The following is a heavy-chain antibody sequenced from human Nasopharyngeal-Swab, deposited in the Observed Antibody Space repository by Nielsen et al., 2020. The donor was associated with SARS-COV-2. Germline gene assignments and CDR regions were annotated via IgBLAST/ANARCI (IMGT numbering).Heavy chain of an antibody. Sequence: ASVKVSCKASGYTFTSYGISWVRQAPGQGLEWMGWISAYNGNTNYAQQLQGRVTMTTDTSTSTAYMELRSLRSDDTAVYYCSRDGDGAQQPYHYYYYYGMDVWGQGTTVTASS. D-gene: IGHD6-13*01. CDR2: ISAYNGNT. V-gene: IGHV1-18*01. CDR3: SRDGDGAQQPYHYYYYYGMDV. CDR1: GYTFTSYG. J-gene: IGHJ6*02.